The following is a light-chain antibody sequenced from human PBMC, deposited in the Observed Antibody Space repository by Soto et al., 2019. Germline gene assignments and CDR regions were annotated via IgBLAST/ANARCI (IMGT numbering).Light chain of an antibody. CDR3: QQYNNWPRT. CDR1: QSVSSN. J-gene: IGKJ1*01. V-gene: IGKV3-15*01. CDR2: GAS. Sequence: EIVMKQSPATLSVSPGERATLSCRASQSVSSNLAWYQQKPGQAPRLLIYGASTRATGIPARFSGSGSGTEVTLTISSLQSEDFAVYYWQQYNNWPRTFGQGTKVEIK.